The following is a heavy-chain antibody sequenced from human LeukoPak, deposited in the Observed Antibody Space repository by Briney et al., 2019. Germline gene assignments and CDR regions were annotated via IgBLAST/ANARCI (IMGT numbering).Heavy chain of an antibody. CDR1: GFTFTSYV. Sequence: GGSLRPSCAASGFTFTSYVMHWVRQAPGKGLGWVAYISQDGSEKNYADSVKGRFTISRDNSKDTLYLQMDSLRAEDTAVYYCAREGGFDSSAYYGLDYWGQGTLVTVSS. D-gene: IGHD3-22*01. CDR3: AREGGFDSSAYYGLDY. V-gene: IGHV3-30*01. CDR2: ISQDGSEK. J-gene: IGHJ4*02.